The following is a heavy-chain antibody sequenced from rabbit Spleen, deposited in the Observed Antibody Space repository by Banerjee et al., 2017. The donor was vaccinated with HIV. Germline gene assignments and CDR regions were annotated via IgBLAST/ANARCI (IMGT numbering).Heavy chain of an antibody. D-gene: IGHD7-1*01. V-gene: IGHV1S45*01. J-gene: IGHJ4*01. Sequence: LEESGGGLVKPGGTLTLTCTVSGFSFSSNWICWVRQAPGKGLEWIACIYSSSGSTYYASWAKGRFTISQTSSTTVTLQMASLTAADTATYFCARSYTAGTYTTGLALWGPGTLVTVS. CDR1: GFSFSSNW. CDR3: ARSYTAGTYTTGLAL. CDR2: IYSSSGST.